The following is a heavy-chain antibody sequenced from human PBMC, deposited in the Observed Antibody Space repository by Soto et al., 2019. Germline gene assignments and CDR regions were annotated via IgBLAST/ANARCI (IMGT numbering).Heavy chain of an antibody. CDR3: ARAPGLYYYDSSGYPDY. CDR2: IKQDGSEK. CDR1: GFTFSSYW. D-gene: IGHD3-22*01. V-gene: IGHV3-7*04. Sequence: PGGSLRLSCAASGFTFSSYWMSWVRQAPGKGLEWVANIKQDGSEKYYVDSVKGRFTISRDNAKNSLYLQMNSLRAEDTAVYYCARAPGLYYYDSSGYPDYWGQGTLVTVYS. J-gene: IGHJ4*02.